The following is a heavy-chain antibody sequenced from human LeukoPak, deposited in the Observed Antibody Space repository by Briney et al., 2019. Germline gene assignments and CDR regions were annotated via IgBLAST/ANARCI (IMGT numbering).Heavy chain of an antibody. D-gene: IGHD4-17*01. V-gene: IGHV3-21*01. CDR1: GFTFRSYS. Sequence: GGSLRLSCAASGFTFRSYSMLGFRQAPGKGVVGGSSISNSSRYIYYADSVKGRFTISRDNAKNSLYLKMNSVRAEDTAVYYCAKRGDYPNWFAPWGQGSLVTVSS. CDR2: ISNSSRYI. J-gene: IGHJ5*02. CDR3: AKRGDYPNWFAP.